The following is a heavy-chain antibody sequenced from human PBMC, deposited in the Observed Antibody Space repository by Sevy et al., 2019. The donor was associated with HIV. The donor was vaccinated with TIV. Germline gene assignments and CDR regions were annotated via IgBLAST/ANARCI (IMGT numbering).Heavy chain of an antibody. CDR2: IKSKTNGGTT. CDR3: TTDLENQLERYYFNY. J-gene: IGHJ4*02. D-gene: IGHD1-1*01. V-gene: IGHV3-15*01. CDR1: EFIFTTAW. Sequence: GESLKISCAASEFIFTTAWMSWVRQAPGKGLEWVGRIKSKTNGGTTDYAAPVKGRFTISRDDSKKTLYLQMNSLKTEDTAVYYCTTDLENQLERYYFNYWGQGTLVTVSS.